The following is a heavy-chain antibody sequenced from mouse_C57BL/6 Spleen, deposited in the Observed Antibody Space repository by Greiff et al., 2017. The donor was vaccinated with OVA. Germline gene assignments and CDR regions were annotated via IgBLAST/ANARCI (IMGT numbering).Heavy chain of an antibody. V-gene: IGHV1-82*01. J-gene: IGHJ4*01. CDR3: ARSSSGYDYYAMDY. CDR1: GYAFSSSW. CDR2: IYPGDGDT. Sequence: VQLQQSGPELVKPGASVKISCKASGYAFSSSWMNWVKQRPGKGLEWIGRIYPGDGDTNYNGKFKGKATLTADKSSSTAYMQLSSLTSEDSAVYFGARSSSGYDYYAMDYWGQGTSVTVSS. D-gene: IGHD3-2*02.